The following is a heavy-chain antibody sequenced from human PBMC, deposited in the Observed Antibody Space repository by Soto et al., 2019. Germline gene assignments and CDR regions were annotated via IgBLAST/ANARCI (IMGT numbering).Heavy chain of an antibody. D-gene: IGHD2-2*01. V-gene: IGHV4-30-4*01. CDR2: IYYSGTT. CDR1: GGSISIDNYY. Sequence: SGTLSLTCTVSGGSISIDNYYWSWIRLPPGKGLEWIGYIYYSGTTYYNPSLRSRVSISVDTSKNQFSLNLTSVTAADTAVYYCARDFGLGPPTSWGQGAVVTVSS. J-gene: IGHJ4*02. CDR3: ARDFGLGPPTS.